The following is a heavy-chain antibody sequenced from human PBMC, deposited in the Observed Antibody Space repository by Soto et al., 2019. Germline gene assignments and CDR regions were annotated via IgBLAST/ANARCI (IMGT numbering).Heavy chain of an antibody. Sequence: LSLTCTVSGGSISSSSYYWGWIRQPPGKGLEWIGSIYYSGSTYYNPSLKSRVTISVDTSKNQFSLKLSSVTAADTAVYYCARHIVVVTARGYWLDPWGQGTMVTVSS. CDR3: ARHIVVVTARGYWLDP. V-gene: IGHV4-39*01. CDR1: GGSISSSSYY. D-gene: IGHD2-21*02. CDR2: IYYSGST. J-gene: IGHJ5*02.